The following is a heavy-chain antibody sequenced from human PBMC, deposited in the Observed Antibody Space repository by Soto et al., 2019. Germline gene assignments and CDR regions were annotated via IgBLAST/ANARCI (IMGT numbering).Heavy chain of an antibody. V-gene: IGHV1-18*01. D-gene: IGHD6-19*01. Sequence: QDQLVQSGAEVKKPGASVTVSCKASGYSFTNYGITWVRQAPGQGLEWMGWISAFNGNTHYAQKLQGRVTMTTDASTSSAYMELRSLRSDDTAVYYCARDRGVAPPVAGNTHYYYNMDVWGKGTTGIVS. CDR1: GYSFTNYG. CDR3: ARDRGVAPPVAGNTHYYYNMDV. J-gene: IGHJ6*03. CDR2: ISAFNGNT.